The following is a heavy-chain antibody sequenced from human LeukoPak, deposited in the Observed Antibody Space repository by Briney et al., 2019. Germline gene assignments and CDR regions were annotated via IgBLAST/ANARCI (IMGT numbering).Heavy chain of an antibody. V-gene: IGHV1-46*01. D-gene: IGHD1-14*01. J-gene: IGHJ5*02. CDR3: VRDNSIADRGWWFDP. CDR2: IDPSGHIT. CDR1: GFTFSSYW. Sequence: GGSLRLSCAASGFTFSSYWMHWVRQAPGQGLEWMGIIDPSGHITNSAQKFQGRLTVTRDTPTSTVYMELSSLRSDDTAVYYCVRDNSIADRGWWFDPWGQGTLVTVSS.